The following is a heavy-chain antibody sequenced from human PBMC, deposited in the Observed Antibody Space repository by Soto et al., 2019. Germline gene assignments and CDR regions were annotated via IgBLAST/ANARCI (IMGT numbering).Heavy chain of an antibody. J-gene: IGHJ4*02. CDR1: GFTFSSYA. CDR3: AKGGVYSSSVAPVQFNYFDY. Sequence: GGSMRLSCAASGFTFSSYAMSWVRQAPGKGLELVSAISGSGGSTYYADSVKGRFTISRDNSKNTLYLQMNSLRAEDTAVYYWAKGGVYSSSVAPVQFNYFDYWRQGTLVTVSS. V-gene: IGHV3-23*01. CDR2: ISGSGGST. D-gene: IGHD6-6*01.